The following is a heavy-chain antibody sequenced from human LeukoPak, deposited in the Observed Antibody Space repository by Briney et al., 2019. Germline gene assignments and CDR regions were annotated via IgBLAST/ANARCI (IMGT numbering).Heavy chain of an antibody. Sequence: SETLSLTCTVSGGSISSYYWSWIRQPPGKGLEWIGYIYYSGSTNYNPSLKSRVTISVDTPKNQFSLKLSSVTAADTAVYYCARVVYSYGPFAPQYYFDYWGQGTLVTVSS. J-gene: IGHJ4*02. CDR1: GGSISSYY. V-gene: IGHV4-59*01. CDR3: ARVVYSYGPFAPQYYFDY. CDR2: IYYSGST. D-gene: IGHD5-18*01.